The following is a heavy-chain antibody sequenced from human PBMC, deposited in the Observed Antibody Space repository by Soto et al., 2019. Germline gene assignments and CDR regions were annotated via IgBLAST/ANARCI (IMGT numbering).Heavy chain of an antibody. J-gene: IGHJ5*02. Sequence: SETLSLTCTVYGRSISSSSDYWGWLRPPPGTGQERTGGLYHRRSTYYNPSHKRQDTISVDTSKTKPSLKLSSVTAADTAVYYCARQYSSSWYSRFGWFDPWGQGTLVTVSS. V-gene: IGHV4-39*01. D-gene: IGHD6-13*01. CDR2: LYHRRST. CDR1: GRSISSSSDY. CDR3: ARQYSSSWYSRFGWFDP.